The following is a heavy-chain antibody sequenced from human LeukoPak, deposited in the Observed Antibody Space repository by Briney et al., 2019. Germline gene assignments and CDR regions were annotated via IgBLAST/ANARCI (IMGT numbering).Heavy chain of an antibody. CDR1: VYTLTELS. V-gene: IGHV1-24*01. Sequence: ASVKVSCKVSVYTLTELSMHWVRQAPGKGLEWMGGFDPEDGETIYAQKFQGRVTMTEDTSTDTAYMELSSLRSEDTAVYYCATGNYDFWSGYYCVHYWGQGTLVTVSS. J-gene: IGHJ4*02. CDR2: FDPEDGET. CDR3: ATGNYDFWSGYYCVHY. D-gene: IGHD3-3*01.